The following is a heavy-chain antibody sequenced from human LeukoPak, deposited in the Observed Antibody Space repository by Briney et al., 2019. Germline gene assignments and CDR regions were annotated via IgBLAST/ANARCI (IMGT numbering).Heavy chain of an antibody. V-gene: IGHV3-30*02. D-gene: IGHD3-16*01. CDR1: GFTFSSYG. J-gene: IGHJ4*02. CDR3: AKVPHSWGLFDS. CDR2: IRDDGSNR. Sequence: GGSLRLSCAASGFTFSSYGLHWVRQAPGKGLEWVAFIRDDGSNRYYADPVKGRFTVSRDNSKNTLYLQMDSLRTEDTAVYYCAKVPHSWGLFDSWGQGTLVTVSS.